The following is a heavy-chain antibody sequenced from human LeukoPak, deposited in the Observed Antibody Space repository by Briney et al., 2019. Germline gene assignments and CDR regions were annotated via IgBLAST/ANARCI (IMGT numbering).Heavy chain of an antibody. CDR3: ARDSAYFRFDY. J-gene: IGHJ4*02. Sequence: GGSLRLSCAASGFTFSSSWMTWVRQAPGKGLEWVANINEDGSEYNYVDSVKGRFTISRDNAKKSLYLQMNSLRAEDTAVYYCARDSAYFRFDYWGQGTLVTVSS. D-gene: IGHD3-16*01. V-gene: IGHV3-7*04. CDR1: GFTFSSSW. CDR2: INEDGSEY.